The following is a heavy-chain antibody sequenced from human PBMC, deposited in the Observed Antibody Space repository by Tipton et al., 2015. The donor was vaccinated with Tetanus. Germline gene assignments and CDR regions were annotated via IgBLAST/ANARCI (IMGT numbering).Heavy chain of an antibody. CDR1: GGSFSGYY. D-gene: IGHD4-17*01. V-gene: IGHV4-34*01. CDR2: INHSGST. J-gene: IGHJ4*02. CDR3: ASFYGDVDY. Sequence: TLSLTCAVYGGSFSGYYWSWIRQPPGKGLEWIGEINHSGSTNYNPSLKGRVTISVDTSKNQFSLKLSSVTAADTAVYYCASFYGDVDYWGQGTLVTVSS.